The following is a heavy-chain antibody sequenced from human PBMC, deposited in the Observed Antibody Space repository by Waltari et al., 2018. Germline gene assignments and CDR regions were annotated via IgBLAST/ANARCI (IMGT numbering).Heavy chain of an antibody. CDR1: GGSISSSNYY. V-gene: IGHV4-39*01. Sequence: QLQLQESGPGLVKPSETLSLTCTVSGGSISSSNYYWGWIRQPPGKWLEGIGMIYYSGSTYYNPSLKSRVTISVDTSKNQFSLKLSSVTAADTAVYYCASPYSSSFDYWGQGTLVTVSS. CDR2: IYYSGST. J-gene: IGHJ4*02. D-gene: IGHD6-13*01. CDR3: ASPYSSSFDY.